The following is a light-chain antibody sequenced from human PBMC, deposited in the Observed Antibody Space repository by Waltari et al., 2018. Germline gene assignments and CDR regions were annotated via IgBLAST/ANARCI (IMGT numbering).Light chain of an antibody. V-gene: IGKV3-11*01. CDR1: QRVSSY. Sequence: EIVLTQSPATLSLSPGDTATLSCRASQRVSSYLAWYQQKAGQAPRLLIYDASTRATGITARFSGSGSGTDFTLTISSLEPEDFALYYCQQRSDWPTFGQGTRLEIE. CDR3: QQRSDWPT. CDR2: DAS. J-gene: IGKJ5*01.